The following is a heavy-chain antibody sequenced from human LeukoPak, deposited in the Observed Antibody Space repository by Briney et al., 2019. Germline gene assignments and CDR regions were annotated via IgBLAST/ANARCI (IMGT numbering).Heavy chain of an antibody. CDR1: GFTFSRYW. CDR2: ISYGGST. D-gene: IGHD3/OR15-3a*01. V-gene: IGHV4-39*01. J-gene: IGHJ4*02. Sequence: GSLRLSCAASGFTFSRYWMTWVRQPPGKGLEWIGSISYGGSTYYNSSLKSRVTISVDTSKNQLPLKMSSVTAADTAVYYCARHFGTWGQGTLVTVSS. CDR3: ARHFGT.